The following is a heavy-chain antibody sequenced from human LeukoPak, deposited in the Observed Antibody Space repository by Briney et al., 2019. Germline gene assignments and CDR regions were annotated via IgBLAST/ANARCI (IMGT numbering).Heavy chain of an antibody. CDR3: ANTARGSYGSGSYYMGSFDY. CDR2: ISGSGGST. J-gene: IGHJ4*03. V-gene: IGHV3-23*01. CDR1: GFIFNNYG. D-gene: IGHD3-10*01. Sequence: GGSLRLSCAASGFIFNNYGLIWVRQAPGKGLEWVSAISGSGGSTYYADSVKGRFTISRDNSKNTLYLQMNSLRAEDTAVYYCANTARGSYGSGSYYMGSFDYWGQGTLVTVSS.